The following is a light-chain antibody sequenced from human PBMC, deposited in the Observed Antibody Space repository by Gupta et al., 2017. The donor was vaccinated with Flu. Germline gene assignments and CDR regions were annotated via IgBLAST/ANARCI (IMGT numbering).Light chain of an antibody. J-gene: IGLJ3*02. CDR2: ENN. V-gene: IGLV1-51*02. CDR3: VAWDTSLSAGV. Sequence: VTISCSGGNSNIGNNYVSWYQQLPGTPPKLLIYENNQRPSEIPARFSGSKSGTSATLGITELQTGDEADYYCVAWDTSLSAGVFGGGTKLTGL. CDR1: NSNIGNNY.